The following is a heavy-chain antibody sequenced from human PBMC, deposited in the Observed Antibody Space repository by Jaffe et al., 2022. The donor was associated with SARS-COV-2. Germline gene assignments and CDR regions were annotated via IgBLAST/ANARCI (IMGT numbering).Heavy chain of an antibody. V-gene: IGHV3-23*01. D-gene: IGHD6-6*01. CDR2: ITDNGDDT. CDR3: AKGSRSSRPYYFDS. Sequence: EVQLLESGGGLVQPGGSLRLSCAASGFTFSRYAMSWVRQAPGKGLEWFSAITDNGDDTYYADSVKGRFTISRDNSKNTLYLQMNSLRAEDAAVYYCAKGSRSSRPYYFDSWGQGTLVTVSS. CDR1: GFTFSRYA. J-gene: IGHJ4*02.